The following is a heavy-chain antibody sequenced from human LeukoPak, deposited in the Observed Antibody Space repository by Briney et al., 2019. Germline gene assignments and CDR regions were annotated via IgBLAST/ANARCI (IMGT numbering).Heavy chain of an antibody. CDR1: GSMFSTYE. D-gene: IGHD6-6*01. CDR3: ARAAHTPDYYYYMDV. CDR2: ISYNGRSI. Sequence: GGSLRLSCAASGSMFSTYEMNWVRQAPGKGLEWFSYISYNGRSIYYADSVKGRFTISRDNAKNSLYLQMNSLRAEDTAVYYCARAAHTPDYYYYMDVWGKGTTVTVSS. V-gene: IGHV3-48*03. J-gene: IGHJ6*03.